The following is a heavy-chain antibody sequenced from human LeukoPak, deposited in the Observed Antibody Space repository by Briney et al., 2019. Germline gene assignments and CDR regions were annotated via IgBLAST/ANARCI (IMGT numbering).Heavy chain of an antibody. J-gene: IGHJ3*02. Sequence: PGGSLRLSCAASGFTFSSYWMHWVRQAPGKGLVWVSRINSDGSSTSYADSVKGRFTISRDNAKNTLYLQMNSLRAEDTAVYYCARDWYYYDSSGYYYSGAFDIWGQGTMVTVSS. CDR2: INSDGSST. D-gene: IGHD3-22*01. V-gene: IGHV3-74*01. CDR1: GFTFSSYW. CDR3: ARDWYYYDSSGYYYSGAFDI.